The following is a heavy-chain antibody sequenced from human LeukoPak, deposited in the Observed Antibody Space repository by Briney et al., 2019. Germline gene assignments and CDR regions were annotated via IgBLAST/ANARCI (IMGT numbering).Heavy chain of an antibody. D-gene: IGHD6-13*01. Sequence: GASLKISCKGSGYSFTTYWIGWVRRMPGKGLESMGIIYPGDSDTKYSPSFQGQVTISADRSISTAYPQWSSLKASDTAMYYCASGAGIAAPGTYDAFDIWGQGTMVTVSS. CDR3: ASGAGIAAPGTYDAFDI. CDR1: GYSFTTYW. V-gene: IGHV5-51*01. J-gene: IGHJ3*02. CDR2: IYPGDSDT.